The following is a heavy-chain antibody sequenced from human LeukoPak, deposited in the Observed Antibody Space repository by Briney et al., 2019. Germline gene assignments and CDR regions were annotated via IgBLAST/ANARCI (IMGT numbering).Heavy chain of an antibody. CDR2: ISGSGGST. V-gene: IGHV3-23*01. D-gene: IGHD2-15*01. Sequence: PGGFLRLSCAASGFTVSSNYMSWVRQAPGKGLEWVSAISGSGGSTYYADSVKGRFTISRDNSKTTLYLQMNSLRADDTAVYYCAKGGRYCSGGNCYFFDYWGQGTLVTVSS. CDR3: AKGGRYCSGGNCYFFDY. J-gene: IGHJ4*02. CDR1: GFTVSSNY.